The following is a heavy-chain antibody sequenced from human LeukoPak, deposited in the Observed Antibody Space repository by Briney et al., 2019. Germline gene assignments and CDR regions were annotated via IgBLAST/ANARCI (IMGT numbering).Heavy chain of an antibody. CDR1: GGTFSSYA. D-gene: IGHD3-10*01. CDR3: ARDGVTMVRGDYYMDV. Sequence: ASVKVSCKASGGTFSSYAISWVRQAPGQGLEWMGGITPIFGTANYAQKFQGRVTITADESTSTAYMELSSLRSEDTAVYYCARDGVTMVRGDYYMDVWGKGTTVTISS. J-gene: IGHJ6*03. CDR2: ITPIFGTA. V-gene: IGHV1-69*01.